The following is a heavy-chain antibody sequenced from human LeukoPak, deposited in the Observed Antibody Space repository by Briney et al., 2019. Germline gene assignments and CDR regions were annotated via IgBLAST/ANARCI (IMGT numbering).Heavy chain of an antibody. CDR3: AREPVTMVRGVSYYYGMDV. Sequence: GGSLRLSCADSGLTFSSYSMNWVRQAPGKGLEWVSYISSGSSTIYYADSVKGRFTISRDSAKNSLYLQMNSLRDEDTAVYYCAREPVTMVRGVSYYYGMDVWGQGTTVTVSS. D-gene: IGHD3-10*01. CDR1: GLTFSSYS. J-gene: IGHJ6*02. CDR2: ISSGSSTI. V-gene: IGHV3-48*02.